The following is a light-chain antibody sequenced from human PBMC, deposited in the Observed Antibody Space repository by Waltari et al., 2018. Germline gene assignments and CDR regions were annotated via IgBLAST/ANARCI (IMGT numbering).Light chain of an antibody. CDR2: KAS. J-gene: IGKJ1*01. CDR1: QSISSW. Sequence: DIELTQSPSPLSPPVGDRLTITGRASQSISSWLAWYQQKPGKAPKLLIYKASSLESGVPSRFSGSGSGTEFTLTISSLQPDDFATYYCQQYNSYSRTFGQGTKVEIK. CDR3: QQYNSYSRT. V-gene: IGKV1-5*03.